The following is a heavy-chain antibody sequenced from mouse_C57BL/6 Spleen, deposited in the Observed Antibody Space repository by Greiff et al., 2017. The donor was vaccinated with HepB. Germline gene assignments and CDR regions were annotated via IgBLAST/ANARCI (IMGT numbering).Heavy chain of an antibody. Sequence: EVMLVESGEGLVKPGGSLKLSCAASGFTFSSYAMSWVRQTPEKRLEWVAYISSGGDYIYYADTVKGRFTISRDNARNTLYLQMSSLKSEDTAMYYCTRDWETNGSSYGYFDVWGTGTTVTVSS. V-gene: IGHV5-9-1*02. D-gene: IGHD1-1*01. J-gene: IGHJ1*03. CDR1: GFTFSSYA. CDR2: ISSGGDYI. CDR3: TRDWETNGSSYGYFDV.